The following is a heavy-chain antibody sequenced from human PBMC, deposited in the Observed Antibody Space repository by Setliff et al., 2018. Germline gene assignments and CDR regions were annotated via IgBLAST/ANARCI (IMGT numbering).Heavy chain of an antibody. CDR3: ARESRYYYDNLGTLDY. D-gene: IGHD3-22*01. V-gene: IGHV4-30-4*08. Sequence: SETLSLTCTVSGGSISSGDYYWSWIRQPPGKGLEWIGYIYSSGSTYYNPSLKSRVSISVDTSKNQFSLKLSSVTAADTAVYYCARESRYYYDNLGTLDYWGQGTLVTSPQ. CDR2: IYSSGST. J-gene: IGHJ4*02. CDR1: GGSISSGDYY.